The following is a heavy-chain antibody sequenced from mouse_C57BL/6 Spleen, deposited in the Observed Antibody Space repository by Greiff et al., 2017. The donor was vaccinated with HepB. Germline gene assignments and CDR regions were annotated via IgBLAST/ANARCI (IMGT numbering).Heavy chain of an antibody. CDR1: GFSFNTYA. D-gene: IGHD1-1*01. Sequence: EVKLVESGGGLVQPKGSLKLSCAASGFSFNTYAMNWVRQAPGKGLEWVARIRSKSNNYATYYADSVKDRFTISRDDSESMLYLQMNNLKTEDTAMYYCVRRGYYGSSYFDVWGTGTTVTVSS. V-gene: IGHV10-1*01. CDR2: IRSKSNNYAT. CDR3: VRRGYYGSSYFDV. J-gene: IGHJ1*03.